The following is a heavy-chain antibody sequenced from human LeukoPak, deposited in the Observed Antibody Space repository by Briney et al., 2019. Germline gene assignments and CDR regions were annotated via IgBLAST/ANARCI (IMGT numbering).Heavy chain of an antibody. CDR2: IYYSGST. CDR3: ARGASYSSSWYDY. D-gene: IGHD6-13*01. J-gene: IGHJ4*02. CDR1: GGSISSGGYY. Sequence: SQTLSLTCTVSGGSISSGGYYWSWIRQHPGKGLEWIGYIYYSGSTYYNPSLKSRVTISVDTSKNQFSLKLSSVTAADTAVYYCARGASYSSSWYDYWGQGTLVTVSS. V-gene: IGHV4-31*03.